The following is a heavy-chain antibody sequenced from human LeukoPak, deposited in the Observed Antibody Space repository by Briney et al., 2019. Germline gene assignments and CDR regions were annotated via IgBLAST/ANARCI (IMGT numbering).Heavy chain of an antibody. Sequence: SETLSLTCTVSGGSISSYYWSWIRQPPGKGLEWIGYIYYSGSTNYNPSLKSRVTISVDTSKNQFSLKLSSVTAADTAVYYCARAERSYSWFDPWGQGTLVTVSS. V-gene: IGHV4-59*01. J-gene: IGHJ5*02. CDR3: ARAERSYSWFDP. CDR2: IYYSGST. CDR1: GGSISSYY. D-gene: IGHD1-26*01.